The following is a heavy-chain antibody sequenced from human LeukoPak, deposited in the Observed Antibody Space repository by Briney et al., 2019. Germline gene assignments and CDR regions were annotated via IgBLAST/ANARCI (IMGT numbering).Heavy chain of an antibody. CDR2: IYHSGST. D-gene: IGHD3-10*01. CDR3: ARDSRRYYYGSGSYYIDY. J-gene: IGHJ4*02. CDR1: GYSISSGYY. V-gene: IGHV4-38-2*02. Sequence: PSETLSLTCAVSGYSISSGYYWGWIRQPPGKGLEWIGSIYHSGSTYYNPSLKSRVTISVDTSKNQFSLKLSPVTAADTAVYYCARDSRRYYYGSGSYYIDYWGQGTLVTVSS.